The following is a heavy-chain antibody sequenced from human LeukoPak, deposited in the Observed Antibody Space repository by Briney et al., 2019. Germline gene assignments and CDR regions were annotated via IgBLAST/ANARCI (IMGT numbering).Heavy chain of an antibody. CDR1: GFTFDNYA. D-gene: IGHD4-17*01. V-gene: IGHV3-43D*03. J-gene: IGHJ4*02. CDR3: AKDSWGYGDYLDY. CDR2: ITWDGFSS. Sequence: GGSLRLSCAASGFTFDNYAMHWVRQAPGKGLEWVSLITWDGFSSYYADSVKGRFTISRDNSINSLYLQMNSLRPEDTALYYCAKDSWGYGDYLDYWGQGTLVTVSS.